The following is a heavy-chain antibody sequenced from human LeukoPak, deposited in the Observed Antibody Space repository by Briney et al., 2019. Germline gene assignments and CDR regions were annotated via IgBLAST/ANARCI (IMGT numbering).Heavy chain of an antibody. CDR2: IYTSGST. CDR3: ASGSKADIVVVVAAEYFQH. D-gene: IGHD2-15*01. J-gene: IGHJ1*01. CDR1: GGSISSGSYY. Sequence: PSQTLSLTCTVSGGSISSGSYYWSWIRQPAGKGLEWIGRIYTSGSTNYNPSLKSRVTISVDTSKNQFSLKLSSVTAADTAVYYCASGSKADIVVVVAAEYFQHWGQGTLVTVSS. V-gene: IGHV4-61*02.